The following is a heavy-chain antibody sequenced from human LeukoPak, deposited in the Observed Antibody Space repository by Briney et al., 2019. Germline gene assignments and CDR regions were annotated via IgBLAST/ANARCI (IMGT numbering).Heavy chain of an antibody. CDR3: ARNRYYYGSGNYGVPNWFDP. CDR2: IYYSGST. J-gene: IGHJ5*02. CDR1: GGSISSNSYY. V-gene: IGHV4-39*01. Sequence: SETLSLTCAVSGGSISSNSYYWGWIRQPPGKGLEWIGSIYYSGSTYYNPSLKSRVTISVDTSKNQFSLKLNSVTAADTAVYYCARNRYYYGSGNYGVPNWFDPCGQGTLVTVSS. D-gene: IGHD3-10*01.